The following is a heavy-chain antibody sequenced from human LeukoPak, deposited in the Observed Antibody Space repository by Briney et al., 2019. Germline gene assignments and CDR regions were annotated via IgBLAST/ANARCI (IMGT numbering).Heavy chain of an antibody. CDR2: VFPGDSDT. CDR3: ARHLRLWQNWFDP. J-gene: IGHJ5*02. Sequence: GESLKISCKASGYSFTSHWIGLVRQMPGRGLEWMGIVFPGDSDTRYNPSFQGQVTISADKSISTAYLQWSSLKASDTAIYYCARHLRLWQNWFDPWGQGTLVTVSS. CDR1: GYSFTSHW. V-gene: IGHV5-51*01. D-gene: IGHD5-18*01.